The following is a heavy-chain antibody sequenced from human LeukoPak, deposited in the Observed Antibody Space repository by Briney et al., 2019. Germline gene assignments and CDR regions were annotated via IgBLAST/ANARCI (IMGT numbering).Heavy chain of an antibody. Sequence: PGGSLRLSCAASGFTFSSYSMNWVRQAPGKGLEWVSSISSSSSYIYYADSVKGRFTISRDNAKNSLYLQMNSLRAEDTAVYYCARVRVGATKRGDYWGQGTLVTVSS. CDR2: ISSSSSYI. V-gene: IGHV3-21*01. CDR1: GFTFSSYS. J-gene: IGHJ4*02. D-gene: IGHD1-26*01. CDR3: ARVRVGATKRGDY.